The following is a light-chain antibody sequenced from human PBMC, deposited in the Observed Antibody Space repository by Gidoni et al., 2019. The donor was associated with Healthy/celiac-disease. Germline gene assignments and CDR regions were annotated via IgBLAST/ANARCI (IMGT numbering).Light chain of an antibody. Sequence: QSALTQPASVSGSPGQSITISCTGTSSEVVGYNYVSWYQQHPGKAPKLMIYDVSNRPSGVSNRFSGSKSGNTASLTISGLQAEDEADYYCSSYTSSSTGVFGGGTKLTVL. CDR3: SSYTSSSTGV. CDR1: SSEVVGYNY. J-gene: IGLJ3*02. CDR2: DVS. V-gene: IGLV2-14*01.